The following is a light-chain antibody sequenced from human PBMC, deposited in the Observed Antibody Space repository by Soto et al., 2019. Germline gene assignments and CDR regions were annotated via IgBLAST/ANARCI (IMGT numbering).Light chain of an antibody. CDR1: QSVSSSY. CDR2: GAS. J-gene: IGKJ3*01. CDR3: QQYGSSLLFT. Sequence: EIVLTQSPGTLSLSPGERATLSCRASQSVSSSYLAWYQQKPGQAPRLLIYGASSRATCIPDRFSGSGSGTDFTLTISRLEPEDFAVYYCQQYGSSLLFTFVPGTKVDIK. V-gene: IGKV3-20*01.